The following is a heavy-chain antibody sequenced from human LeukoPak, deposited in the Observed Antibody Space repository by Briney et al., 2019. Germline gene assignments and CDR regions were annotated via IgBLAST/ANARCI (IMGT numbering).Heavy chain of an antibody. CDR1: GFTFSSYS. V-gene: IGHV3-21*01. J-gene: IGHJ4*02. CDR2: SSSSSSYI. D-gene: IGHD1-1*01. Sequence: PGGSLRLSCAASGFTFSSYSMNWVRQAPGKGLEWVSYSSSSSSYIYYADSVRGRFTISRDNAKNSLYLQMNSLRAEDTAVYYCASYNPYYGGQGTLVTVSS. CDR3: ASYNPYY.